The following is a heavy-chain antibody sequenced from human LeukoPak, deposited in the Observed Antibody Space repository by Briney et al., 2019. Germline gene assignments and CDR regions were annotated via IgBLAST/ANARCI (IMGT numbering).Heavy chain of an antibody. Sequence: GGSLRLSCAASGFTFSRYWMSWVRQAPGKGLEWVANIKQDGSEKYYVDSVKGRFTISRDNAKNSLYLQMNSLRAEDTAVYYCARDGEYCSRGSCSADYWGQGTLVTVSS. J-gene: IGHJ4*02. CDR3: ARDGEYCSRGSCSADY. D-gene: IGHD2-15*01. V-gene: IGHV3-7*01. CDR1: GFTFSRYW. CDR2: IKQDGSEK.